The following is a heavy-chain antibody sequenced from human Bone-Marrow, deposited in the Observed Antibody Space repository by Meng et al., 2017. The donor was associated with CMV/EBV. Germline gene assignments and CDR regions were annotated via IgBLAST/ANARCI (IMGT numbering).Heavy chain of an antibody. CDR3: ARAGLRFLEWLPLNYYYYYGMDV. J-gene: IGHJ6*02. CDR2: ISYDGSNK. D-gene: IGHD3-3*01. Sequence: GESLKISCAASGFTFSSYAMHWVRQAPGKGLEWVAVISYDGSNKYYADSVKGRFTISRDNSKNTLYLQMNSLRAEDTAEYYCARAGLRFLEWLPLNYYYYYGMDVWGQGTTVTVSS. CDR1: GFTFSSYA. V-gene: IGHV3-30-3*01.